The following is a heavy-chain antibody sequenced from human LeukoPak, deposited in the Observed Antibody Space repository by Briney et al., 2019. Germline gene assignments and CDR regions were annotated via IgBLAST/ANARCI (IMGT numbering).Heavy chain of an antibody. CDR1: VFTFSTYA. D-gene: IGHD1-7*01. CDR2: MIISGGST. J-gene: IGHJ4*02. V-gene: IGHV3-23*01. Sequence: GGSLRLSREASVFTFSTYAMTWVRQVPGKGLEWVSSMIISGGSTYYADSVKGRFTISRDNSKNTLYLEMNSLRVEDTALYYCARETKIDYWGQGDLVTVSS. CDR3: ARETKIDY.